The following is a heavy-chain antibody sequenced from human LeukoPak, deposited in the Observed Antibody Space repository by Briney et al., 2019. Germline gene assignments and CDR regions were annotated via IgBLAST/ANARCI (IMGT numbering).Heavy chain of an antibody. CDR3: ARDRRLDYDYVWGELLAPYYFDY. Sequence: GRSLRLSCAASGFTFSSYAMHWVRQAPGKGLECVAVISYDGSNKYYADSVKGRFTISRDNSQNTLYLQMNSLRAEDTAVYYCARDRRLDYDYVWGELLAPYYFDYWGQGTLVTVSS. V-gene: IGHV3-30*01. J-gene: IGHJ4*02. D-gene: IGHD3-16*01. CDR1: GFTFSSYA. CDR2: ISYDGSNK.